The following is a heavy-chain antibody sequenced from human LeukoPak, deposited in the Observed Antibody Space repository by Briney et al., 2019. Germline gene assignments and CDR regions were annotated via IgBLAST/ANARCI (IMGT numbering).Heavy chain of an antibody. V-gene: IGHV1-69*04. J-gene: IGHJ3*02. CDR1: GGTFSSYA. CDR2: IIPILGIA. CDR3: ARGAPQWLAHDAFDI. Sequence: GASVKVSCKASGGTFSSYAISWVRQAPGQGLEWMGRIIPILGIANYAQKFQGRVTITRDTSASTAYMELSSLRSEDTAVYYCARGAPQWLAHDAFDIWGQGTMVTVSS. D-gene: IGHD6-19*01.